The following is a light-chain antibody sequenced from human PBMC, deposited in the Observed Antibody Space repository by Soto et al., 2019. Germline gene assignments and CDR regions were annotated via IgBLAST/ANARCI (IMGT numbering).Light chain of an antibody. CDR2: EVS. CDR3: TSYTSSSTLVI. CDR1: SSDVGGYNY. Sequence: QSALTQPASVSGSPGQSITISCTGTSSDVGGYNYVSWYQQHPGNAPKLMIYEVSNRPSGVSNRFSGSKSGNTASLTISGLQADDDANYYCTSYTSSSTLVIFGGGTKLTVL. J-gene: IGLJ2*01. V-gene: IGLV2-14*01.